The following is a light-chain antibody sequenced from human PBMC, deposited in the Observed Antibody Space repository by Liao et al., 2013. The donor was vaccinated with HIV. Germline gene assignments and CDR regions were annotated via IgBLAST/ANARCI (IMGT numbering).Light chain of an antibody. J-gene: IGLJ1*01. Sequence: SYELIQPPSVSVSPGQAASITCSGDKLGNKYACWYQQRPGQSPVLVIYQDNKRPSGIPERFSGSTSGNTATLTISGTQAIDEADYYCQTWDSTSYVFGTGTKVIVL. CDR3: QTWDSTSYV. V-gene: IGLV3-1*01. CDR1: KLGNKY. CDR2: QDN.